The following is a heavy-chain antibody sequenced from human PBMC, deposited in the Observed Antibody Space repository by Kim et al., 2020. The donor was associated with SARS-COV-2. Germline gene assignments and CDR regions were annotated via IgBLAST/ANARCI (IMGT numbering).Heavy chain of an antibody. V-gene: IGHV1-46*01. Sequence: FQGRVTMTRDTSTSTVYMELSSLRSEDTAVYYCARGVRIAAAGTFRAFDIWGQGTMVTVSS. J-gene: IGHJ3*02. CDR3: ARGVRIAAAGTFRAFDI. D-gene: IGHD6-13*01.